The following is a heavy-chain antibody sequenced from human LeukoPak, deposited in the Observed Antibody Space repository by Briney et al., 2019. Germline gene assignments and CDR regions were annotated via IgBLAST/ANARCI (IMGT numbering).Heavy chain of an antibody. J-gene: IGHJ6*02. V-gene: IGHV3-23*01. D-gene: IGHD1-26*01. Sequence: PGGSLRLSCAASGFTFTTYAMTWVRQAPGKGLEWVSTISGSGSRTYYADSVKGRFTISRDNSKNTLYLQMNSLRAEDTAVYYCAKDAEGAGGMDVWGQGTSVTVSS. CDR2: ISGSGSRT. CDR1: GFTFTTYA. CDR3: AKDAEGAGGMDV.